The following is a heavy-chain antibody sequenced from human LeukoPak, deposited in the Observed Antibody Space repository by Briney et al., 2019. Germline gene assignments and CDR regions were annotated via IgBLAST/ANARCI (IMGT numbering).Heavy chain of an antibody. J-gene: IGHJ5*02. CDR1: GFTFSDYA. Sequence: GGSLRLSCAASGFTFSDYAMSWIRQAPGKGLEWVSGISGSGGVTYSADSGRGRFTISRDNSKNTLYLQMNSLRAEDTAVYYCAKDSGREEWFLEWFDTWGQGTLVTVSS. CDR3: AKDSGREEWFLEWFDT. V-gene: IGHV3-23*01. CDR2: ISGSGGVT. D-gene: IGHD3-3*01.